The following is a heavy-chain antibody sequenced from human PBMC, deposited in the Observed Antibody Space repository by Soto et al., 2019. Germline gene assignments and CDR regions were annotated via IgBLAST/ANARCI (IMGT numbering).Heavy chain of an antibody. Sequence: PGGSLRLSCAASGFTFSSYSMNWVRQAPGKGLEWVSSISSSSSYIYYADSVKGRFTISRDNAKNSLYLQMNSLRAEDTAVYHCARVVHFDNSGYNYWGQGTLVTVSS. V-gene: IGHV3-21*01. J-gene: IGHJ4*02. CDR3: ARVVHFDNSGYNY. CDR1: GFTFSSYS. CDR2: ISSSSSYI. D-gene: IGHD3-22*01.